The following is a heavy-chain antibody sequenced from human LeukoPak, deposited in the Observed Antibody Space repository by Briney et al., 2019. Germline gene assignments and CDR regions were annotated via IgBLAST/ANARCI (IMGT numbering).Heavy chain of an antibody. CDR2: INPNSGGT. D-gene: IGHD2-2*01. V-gene: IGHV1-2*02. CDR1: GYTFTGYY. J-gene: IGHJ1*01. Sequence: ASVKVSCKASGYTFTGYYMHWVRQAPGQGLEWMGWINPNSGGTNYAQKFQGRVTMTRDTSISTAYMELSRLRSDDTAVYYCARVVRCSSTSCYRAEYFQHWGQGTLVTVSS. CDR3: ARVVRCSSTSCYRAEYFQH.